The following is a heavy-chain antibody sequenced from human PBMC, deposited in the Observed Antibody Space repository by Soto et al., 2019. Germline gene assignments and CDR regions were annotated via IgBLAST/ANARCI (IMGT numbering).Heavy chain of an antibody. J-gene: IGHJ4*02. Sequence: TLSLTCSFYVRPFCVYYAGGIPQPPRGGLEWIGEINHGGSTNYNPSLKSRVTISVDTSKNQFSLKLSSVTAADTAVYYCARGGIVVVPAAKRFDYWGQGTLVTVS. D-gene: IGHD2-2*01. CDR2: INHGGST. CDR1: VRPFCVYY. V-gene: IGHV4-34*01. CDR3: ARGGIVVVPAAKRFDY.